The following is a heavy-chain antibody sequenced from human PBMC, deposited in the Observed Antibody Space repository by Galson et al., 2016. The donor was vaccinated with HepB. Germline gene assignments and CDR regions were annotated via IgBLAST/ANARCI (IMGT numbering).Heavy chain of an antibody. D-gene: IGHD3-22*01. J-gene: IGHJ4*02. Sequence: SLRLSCAASGFSFSSHGMHWVRQAPGKGLEWVALVWFDGSDEYYADSVKGRFTISRDNSKNTLYLQMNSLRAEDTAVYYCARDSYDSSGYYAYWGQGTLVTVSS. CDR1: GFSFSSHG. CDR3: ARDSYDSSGYYAY. V-gene: IGHV3-33*01. CDR2: VWFDGSDE.